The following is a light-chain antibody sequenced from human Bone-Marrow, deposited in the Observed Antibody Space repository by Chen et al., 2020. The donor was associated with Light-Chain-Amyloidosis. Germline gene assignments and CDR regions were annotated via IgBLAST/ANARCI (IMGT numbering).Light chain of an antibody. CDR1: KLGDKY. CDR3: QAWDTSVV. V-gene: IGLV3-1*01. Sequence: SYELPQPPSVSVSPGQSSSITCSGEKLGDKYTSCYQQKPGQSPVLVIYQDTKRPPGIPERFSGSKSGNTATLTISGTQAMDEADYYCQAWDTSVVFGGGTKLTVL. CDR2: QDT. J-gene: IGLJ2*01.